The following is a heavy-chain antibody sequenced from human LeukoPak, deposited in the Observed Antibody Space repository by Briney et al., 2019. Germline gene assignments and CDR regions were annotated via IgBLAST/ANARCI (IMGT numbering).Heavy chain of an antibody. J-gene: IGHJ4*02. CDR2: IDHGGST. CDR3: ARGTNYYDSSGYSATFDY. Sequence: SETLSLTCAVYGGSFSGYSWSWIRQPPGKGLEWIGEIDHGGSTNYNPSLKSRVTISVDTSKNQFSLKLSSVTAADTAVYNCARGTNYYDSSGYSATFDYWGQGTLVTVSS. D-gene: IGHD3-22*01. CDR1: GGSFSGYS. V-gene: IGHV4-34*01.